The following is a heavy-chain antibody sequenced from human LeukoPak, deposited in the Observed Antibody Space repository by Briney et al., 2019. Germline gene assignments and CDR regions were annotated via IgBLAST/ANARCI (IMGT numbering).Heavy chain of an antibody. Sequence: PSGTLSLTCAVSGGSISSSNWWSWVRQPPGKGLEWIGEIYHSGSTNYNPSLKSRVTISVDKSKNQFSLKLSSVTAADTAVYYYARDRSGSYYNRYLDYWGQGTLVTVSS. CDR3: ARDRSGSYYNRYLDY. V-gene: IGHV4-4*02. CDR1: GGSISSSNW. CDR2: IYHSGST. D-gene: IGHD3-10*01. J-gene: IGHJ4*02.